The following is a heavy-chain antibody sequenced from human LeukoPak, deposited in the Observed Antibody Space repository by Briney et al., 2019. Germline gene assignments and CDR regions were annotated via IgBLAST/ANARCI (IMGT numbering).Heavy chain of an antibody. CDR3: TRATDGYPALDY. CDR1: GFTFADYA. Sequence: PGRSLRLSCSTSGFTFADYAMVWFRQAPGKGRDGLGCIRSKSFGETILYAPSLKGRFTISRDDSKSIAYLHMNSLKAEDTGMYYCTRATDGYPALDYWGQGTLVTVSS. D-gene: IGHD5-24*01. CDR2: IRSKSFGETI. V-gene: IGHV3-49*03. J-gene: IGHJ4*02.